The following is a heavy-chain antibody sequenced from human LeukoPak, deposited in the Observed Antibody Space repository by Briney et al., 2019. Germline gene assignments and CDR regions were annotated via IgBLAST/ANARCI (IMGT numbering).Heavy chain of an antibody. V-gene: IGHV3-30*02. CDR2: IRYDGSNK. CDR3: ARPLSGKRVPAATEYFQH. J-gene: IGHJ1*01. D-gene: IGHD2-2*01. Sequence: PGGSLRLSCAASGFTFSSYGMHWVRQAPGKGLEWVAFIRYDGSNKYYADSVKGRFIISRDNSKNTLYLQMNSLRAEDTAVYYCARPLSGKRVPAATEYFQHWGQGILVTVSS. CDR1: GFTFSSYG.